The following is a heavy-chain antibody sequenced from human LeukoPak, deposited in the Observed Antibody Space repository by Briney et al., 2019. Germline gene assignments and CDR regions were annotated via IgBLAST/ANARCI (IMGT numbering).Heavy chain of an antibody. D-gene: IGHD3-3*01. CDR2: ISNDGSNK. CDR1: GFILSSYG. CDR3: AKEGEDFWSGYSHFDY. V-gene: IGHV3-30*18. Sequence: GGSLRLSCAASGFILSSYGMHWVRQAPGKGLEWVAVISNDGSNKYYADSVKGRFTISRDNSKNTLYLQMNSLRAEDTAVYYCAKEGEDFWSGYSHFDYWGQGTLVTVSS. J-gene: IGHJ4*02.